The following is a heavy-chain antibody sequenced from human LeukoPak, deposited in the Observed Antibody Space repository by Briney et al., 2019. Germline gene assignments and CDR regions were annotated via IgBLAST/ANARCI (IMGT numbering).Heavy chain of an antibody. CDR2: IKSKTDGGTT. CDR1: GFTFSNAW. Sequence: GGSLRLSCAASGFTFSNAWMSWVRQAPGKGLEWVGRIKSKTDGGTTDYAAPVKGRFTISRDDTKNTLYLQMNSLKTEDTAVYYCTTDFYYDSSGLDYWGQGTLVTVSS. V-gene: IGHV3-15*01. CDR3: TTDFYYDSSGLDY. J-gene: IGHJ4*02. D-gene: IGHD3-22*01.